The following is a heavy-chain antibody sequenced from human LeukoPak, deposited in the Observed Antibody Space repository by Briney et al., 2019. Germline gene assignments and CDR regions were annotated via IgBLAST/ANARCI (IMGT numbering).Heavy chain of an antibody. CDR1: GGSISSYY. Sequence: SETLSLTCTVSGGSISSYYWSWIRQPPGKGLEWIGYIYYSGSTNYNPSLKSRVTISVDTSKNQFSLKLSSVAAADTAVYYCARHHCGGDCHFDYWGQGTLVTVSS. CDR3: ARHHCGGDCHFDY. CDR2: IYYSGST. J-gene: IGHJ4*02. D-gene: IGHD2-21*02. V-gene: IGHV4-59*08.